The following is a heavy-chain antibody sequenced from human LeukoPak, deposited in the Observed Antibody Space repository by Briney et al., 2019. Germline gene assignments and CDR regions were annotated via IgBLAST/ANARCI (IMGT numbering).Heavy chain of an antibody. CDR2: IYPGDSDT. J-gene: IGHJ6*03. V-gene: IGHV5-51*01. D-gene: IGHD2-21*01. CDR1: GYSFTSYW. Sequence: GESLKISCKGSGYSFTSYWIGWVRQMPGKGLEWMGIIYPGDSDTRYSLSFQGQVTISADKSISTAYLQWSSLKASDTAMYYCARRSFAYCGGDCSGGYYYYMDVWGKGTTVTVSS. CDR3: ARRSFAYCGGDCSGGYYYYMDV.